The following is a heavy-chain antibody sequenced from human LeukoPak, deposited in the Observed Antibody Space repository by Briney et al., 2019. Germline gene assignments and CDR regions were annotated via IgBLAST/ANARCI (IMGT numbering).Heavy chain of an antibody. CDR3: AKYRRECSSTSCYTAPIGY. CDR1: GFTFSSYA. V-gene: IGHV3-23*01. Sequence: GGSLRLSCAASGFTFSSYAMNWVRQAPGKGLEWVSAISGSGGSTYYADSVKGRFTISRDNSKNTLYLQMNSLRAEDTAVYYCAKYRRECSSTSCYTAPIGYWGQGTLVTVSS. D-gene: IGHD2-2*02. J-gene: IGHJ4*02. CDR2: ISGSGGST.